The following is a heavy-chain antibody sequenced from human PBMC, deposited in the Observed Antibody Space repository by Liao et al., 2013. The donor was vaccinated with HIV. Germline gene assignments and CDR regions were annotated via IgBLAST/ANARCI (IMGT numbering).Heavy chain of an antibody. CDR2: IFYTGST. D-gene: IGHD1-1*01. V-gene: IGHV4-30-4*08. J-gene: IGHJ4*02. CDR1: GDSISSGDSY. Sequence: QVQLQESGPGLVKPSQTLSLNCTVSGDSISSGDSYWSWIRQPPGQGLEWIGYIFYTGSTSYNPSLKSRLTMSVDTSRNQFSLQLSFVTAADTAVYYCASVNTSVADKLTFDYWGQGTLVTVSS. CDR3: ASVNTSVADKLTFDY.